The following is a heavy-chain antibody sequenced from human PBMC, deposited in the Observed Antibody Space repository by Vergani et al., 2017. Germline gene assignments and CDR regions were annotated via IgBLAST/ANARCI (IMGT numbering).Heavy chain of an antibody. J-gene: IGHJ4*02. CDR3: ARDDGSGVLDY. CDR1: GYTFTSYA. Sequence: QVQLVQSGAEVKKPGASVKVSCKASGYTFTSYAMHWVRQAPGQRLEWMGWIYAGNGNTKYSQKFQGRVTITRDTSASTAYMELSSLRSEDTAVYYCARDDGSGVLDYWGQGTLVTVSS. CDR2: IYAGNGNT. V-gene: IGHV1-3*01. D-gene: IGHD3-10*01.